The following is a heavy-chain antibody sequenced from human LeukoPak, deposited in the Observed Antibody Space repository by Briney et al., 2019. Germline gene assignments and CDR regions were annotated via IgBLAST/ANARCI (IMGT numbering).Heavy chain of an antibody. CDR3: ARDWELRYSEGGFDY. J-gene: IGHJ4*02. CDR1: GYTLTELS. CDR2: FDPEDGET. Sequence: ASVKVSCKVSGYTLTELSMHWVRQAPGKGLEWMGGFDPEDGETIYAQKFQGRVTVTRDTSISTAYMELSGLRSDDTAVYYCARDWELRYSEGGFDYWGQGTLVTVSS. D-gene: IGHD3-9*01. V-gene: IGHV1-24*01.